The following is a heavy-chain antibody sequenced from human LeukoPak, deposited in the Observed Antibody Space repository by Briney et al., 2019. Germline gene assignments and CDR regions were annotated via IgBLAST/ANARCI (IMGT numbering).Heavy chain of an antibody. J-gene: IGHJ4*02. D-gene: IGHD3-3*01. CDR3: AGNSRFLESY. CDR2: ITNSGTTI. CDR1: GFTFTDFY. V-gene: IGHV3-11*01. Sequence: GGSLRLSCAASGFTFTDFYMSWIRQAPGKGLEWVSYITNSGTTIYYADSVKGRFTISRDNAKNSLYLQMNSLRAEDTAVYYCAGNSRFLESYWGQGTLVTVSS.